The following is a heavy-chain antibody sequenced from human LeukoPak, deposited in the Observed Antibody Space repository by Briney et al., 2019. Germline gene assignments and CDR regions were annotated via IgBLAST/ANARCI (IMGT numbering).Heavy chain of an antibody. CDR1: GYAISSGYY. D-gene: IGHD2-15*01. Sequence: SETLSLTCTVSGYAISSGYYWGWICQPPGKGLEWIGSIYYSGSTYYNPSLKSRVTISVDTSKNQFSLKLSSVTAADTAVYYCARVQYCSGGSCYPNWFDPWGQGTLVTVSS. CDR3: ARVQYCSGGSCYPNWFDP. J-gene: IGHJ5*02. V-gene: IGHV4-38-2*02. CDR2: IYYSGST.